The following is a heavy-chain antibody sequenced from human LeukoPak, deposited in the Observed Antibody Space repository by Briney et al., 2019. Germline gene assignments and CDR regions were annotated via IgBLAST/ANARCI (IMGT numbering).Heavy chain of an antibody. CDR1: GGSISSYY. CDR3: ARHHSSGWSDAFDI. Sequence: PSETLSLTCTVSGGSISSYYWSWIRQPPGKGLEWIGYIYYSGSTNYNPSLKSRVTISVDTSKNQFSLKLSSVTAADTAVYYCARHHSSGWSDAFDIWGQGTMVTVSS. CDR2: IYYSGST. D-gene: IGHD6-19*01. J-gene: IGHJ3*02. V-gene: IGHV4-59*08.